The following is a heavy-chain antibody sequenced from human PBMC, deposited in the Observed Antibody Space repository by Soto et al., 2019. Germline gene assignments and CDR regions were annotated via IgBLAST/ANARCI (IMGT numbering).Heavy chain of an antibody. V-gene: IGHV4-34*01. CDR1: GGPFSGYY. CDR3: ARAWIQDYYYYGMDV. Sequence: SETLSLTCAGYGGPFSGYYWSWIRQPPGKGLEWIGEINHSGSTNYNPSLKSRVTISVDTSKNQFSLKLSSVTAADTAVYYCARAWIQDYYYYGMDVWGQGTTVTVAS. CDR2: INHSGST. D-gene: IGHD5-18*01. J-gene: IGHJ6*02.